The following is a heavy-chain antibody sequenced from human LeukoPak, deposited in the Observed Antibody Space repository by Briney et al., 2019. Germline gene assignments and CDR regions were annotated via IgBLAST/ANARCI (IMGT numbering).Heavy chain of an antibody. CDR2: INPSGGST. Sequence: ASVKVSCKASGYTFTSYYMHWVRQAPGQGLEWMGIINPSGGSTSYAQKFQGRVTMTRDMSTSTVYMELSSLRSEDTAVYHCARAGGRITMVRGVMVGFDYWGQGTLVTVSS. J-gene: IGHJ4*02. V-gene: IGHV1-46*01. CDR3: ARAGGRITMVRGVMVGFDY. CDR1: GYTFTSYY. D-gene: IGHD3-10*01.